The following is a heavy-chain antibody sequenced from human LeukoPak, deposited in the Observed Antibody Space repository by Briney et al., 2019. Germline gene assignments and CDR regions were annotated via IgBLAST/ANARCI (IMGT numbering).Heavy chain of an antibody. CDR3: ARGISPGSGWFFNI. J-gene: IGHJ3*02. D-gene: IGHD6-19*01. Sequence: PSGTLSLTCAVSGGSISSGHWWSWVRQPPMKGLEWIGEIYQSGSTNYNPSLNSRVTISVDKSKNQFSLKLTTVTAADTAVYYCARGISPGSGWFFNIWGQGTVVSVSS. V-gene: IGHV4-4*02. CDR1: GGSISSGHW. CDR2: IYQSGST.